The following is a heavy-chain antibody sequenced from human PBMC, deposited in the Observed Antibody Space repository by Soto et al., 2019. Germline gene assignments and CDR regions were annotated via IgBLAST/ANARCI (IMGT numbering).Heavy chain of an antibody. CDR1: GFTFSSYG. Sequence: GGSLRLSCAASGFTFSSYGMHWVRQAPGKGLEWVAVIWYDGSNKYYADSVKGRFTISRDNSKNTLYLQMNSLRAEDTAVYYFSRETVVAAAGINYWGQGNLVTVSS. D-gene: IGHD6-25*01. V-gene: IGHV3-33*01. J-gene: IGHJ4*02. CDR3: SRETVVAAAGINY. CDR2: IWYDGSNK.